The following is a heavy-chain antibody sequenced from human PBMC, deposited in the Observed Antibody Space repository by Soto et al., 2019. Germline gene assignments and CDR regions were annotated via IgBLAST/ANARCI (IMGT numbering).Heavy chain of an antibody. D-gene: IGHD6-19*01. V-gene: IGHV1-18*01. CDR2: ISAYNGNT. CDR1: GYTFTSDG. Sequence: ASVKVSCKASGYTFTSDGISWVRQAPGQGLERMGWISAYNGNTNYAQKLQGRVTMTTDTSTSTAYMELRSLRSDDTAVYYCARDGVSQWLARGDAFDIWGQGTMVTVSS. CDR3: ARDGVSQWLARGDAFDI. J-gene: IGHJ3*02.